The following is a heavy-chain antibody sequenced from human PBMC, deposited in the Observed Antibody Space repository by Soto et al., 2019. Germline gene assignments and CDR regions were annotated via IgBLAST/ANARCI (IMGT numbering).Heavy chain of an antibody. CDR1: GGRFGSCT. Sequence: GASVEVSWKECGGRFGSCTRRWVRQAPGQGLEWMGRIIPILGIANYAQKFQGRVTITADKSTSTAYMELSSLRSEDTAVYYCASPGGSSRRSAFAIWGQGTMVTVSS. CDR2: IIPILGIA. V-gene: IGHV1-69*02. D-gene: IGHD2-15*01. J-gene: IGHJ3*02. CDR3: ASPGGSSRRSAFAI.